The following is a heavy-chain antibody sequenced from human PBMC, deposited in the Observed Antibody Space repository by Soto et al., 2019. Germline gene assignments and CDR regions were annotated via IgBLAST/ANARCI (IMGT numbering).Heavy chain of an antibody. D-gene: IGHD3-22*01. CDR3: ANRVTFYYYDSSFDP. Sequence: PGGSLRLSCAASGFTFSSYAMSWVRQAPGKGLEWVSAISGSGGSTYYADSVKGRFTISRDNSKNTLYLQMNSLRAEDTAVYYCANRVTFYYYDSSFDPWGQGTLVTVYS. J-gene: IGHJ5*02. V-gene: IGHV3-23*01. CDR1: GFTFSSYA. CDR2: ISGSGGST.